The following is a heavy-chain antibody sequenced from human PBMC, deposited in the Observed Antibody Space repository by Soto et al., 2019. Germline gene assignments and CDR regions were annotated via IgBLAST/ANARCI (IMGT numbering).Heavy chain of an antibody. Sequence: GGSLRLSCAASGFTFSSYDMHWVRQATGKGLEWVSAIGTAGDTYYPGSVKGRFTISRENAKNSLYLQMNSLRAGDTAVYYCARAAMVRGVTRLDYYYYYMDVWGKGTTVTVSS. D-gene: IGHD3-10*01. CDR2: IGTAGDT. CDR3: ARAAMVRGVTRLDYYYYYMDV. J-gene: IGHJ6*03. V-gene: IGHV3-13*01. CDR1: GFTFSSYD.